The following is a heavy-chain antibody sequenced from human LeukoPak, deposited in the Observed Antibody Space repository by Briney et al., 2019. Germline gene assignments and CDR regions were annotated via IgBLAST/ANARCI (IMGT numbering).Heavy chain of an antibody. CDR2: INHSGNT. CDR3: ARGITMIVVPYEVYYFDY. J-gene: IGHJ4*02. V-gene: IGHV4-34*01. D-gene: IGHD3-22*01. CDR1: GGSFSGYY. Sequence: SETLSLTCAVYGGSFSGYYWSWIRQPPGKGLEWIGEINHSGNTNYNPSLKSRVTISVDTSKNQFSLKLSSVTAADTAVYYCARGITMIVVPYEVYYFDYWGQGTLVTVSS.